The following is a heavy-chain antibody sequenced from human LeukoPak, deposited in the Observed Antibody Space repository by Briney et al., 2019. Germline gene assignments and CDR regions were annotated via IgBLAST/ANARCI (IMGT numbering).Heavy chain of an antibody. V-gene: IGHV4-59*01. CDR2: IFYSGST. Sequence: PSETLSLTCTVSGGSISSYYWSWIRQPPGKGLEWIGYIFYSGSTNYSPSLKSRVTISVDTSKNQFSLKLNSVNAADTAVYYCARKSGSYDYWGQGTLVTVSS. CDR3: ARKSGSYDY. CDR1: GGSISSYY. J-gene: IGHJ4*02. D-gene: IGHD1-26*01.